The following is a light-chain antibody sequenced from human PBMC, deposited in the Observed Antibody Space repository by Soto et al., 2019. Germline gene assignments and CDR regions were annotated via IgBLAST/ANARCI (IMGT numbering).Light chain of an antibody. V-gene: IGKV1-5*03. J-gene: IGKJ1*01. CDR2: KAS. CDR1: QSINSR. Sequence: DIQMTQSPSTLSASVGDRVTITCRASQSINSRLAWYQQKPGKAPKLLSYKASSLESGVPSRFSGSGSGTEFTLTISSLQPDDFATYNCQQYNNYWTFGQGTKVEIK. CDR3: QQYNNYWT.